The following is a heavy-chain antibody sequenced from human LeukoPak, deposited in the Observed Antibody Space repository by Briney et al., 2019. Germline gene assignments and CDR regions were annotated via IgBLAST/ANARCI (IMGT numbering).Heavy chain of an antibody. Sequence: SETLSLTCTVSGGSISSYYWSWIRQPLGKGLEWIGYIYYSGSTNYNPSLKSRVTISVDTSKNQFSLKLSSVTAADTAVYYCARAAAGRMNLRDWGQGTLVTVSS. D-gene: IGHD6-13*01. J-gene: IGHJ4*02. CDR1: GGSISSYY. CDR3: ARAAAGRMNLRD. CDR2: IYYSGST. V-gene: IGHV4-59*01.